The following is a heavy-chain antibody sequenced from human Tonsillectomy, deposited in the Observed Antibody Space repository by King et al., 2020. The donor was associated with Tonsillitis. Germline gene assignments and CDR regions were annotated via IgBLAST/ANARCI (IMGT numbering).Heavy chain of an antibody. CDR2: IRSKAYGDTT. J-gene: IGHJ4*02. Sequence: QLVQSGGGLVQPGRSLRLSCTASGFTFGDYAVNWFRQAPGKGLEWVGFIRSKAYGDTTEYAASVKGRFSISRDDSKSIAYLQMNSLKTEDTAVYYCTRGAGVAGVDFWGQGTLVTVSS. CDR3: TRGAGVAGVDF. D-gene: IGHD6-19*01. CDR1: GFTFGDYA. V-gene: IGHV3-49*03.